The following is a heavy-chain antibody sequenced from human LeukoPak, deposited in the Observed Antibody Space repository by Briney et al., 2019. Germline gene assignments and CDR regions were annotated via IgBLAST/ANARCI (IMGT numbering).Heavy chain of an antibody. CDR1: GYTFTSNY. D-gene: IGHD3-22*01. CDR2: ISPSGGST. J-gene: IGHJ4*02. V-gene: IGHV1-46*01. CDR3: ARDYDSSGYYGY. Sequence: ASVKVSCKAFGYTFTSNYMHWVRQAPGQGPEWMGVISPSGGSTSYAQKFQGRVTMTRDMSTSTVYMELSSLRSEDTAVYYCARDYDSSGYYGYWGQGTLVTVSS.